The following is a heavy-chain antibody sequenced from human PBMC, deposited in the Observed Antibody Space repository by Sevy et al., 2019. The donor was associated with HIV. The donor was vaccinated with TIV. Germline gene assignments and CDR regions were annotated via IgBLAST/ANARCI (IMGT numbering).Heavy chain of an antibody. V-gene: IGHV3-30-3*01. J-gene: IGHJ6*02. Sequence: GGSLRLSCAASKFTFSIYAMHWVRQAPGKGLEWVAVISYDGSNIYYTDSVKGRFTISRDDSKNTLYLQMNSLRNEDTAVYYCTRECGSGRYSYYCGMDVWGQGTAVTVSS. D-gene: IGHD3-10*01. CDR1: KFTFSIYA. CDR2: ISYDGSNI. CDR3: TRECGSGRYSYYCGMDV.